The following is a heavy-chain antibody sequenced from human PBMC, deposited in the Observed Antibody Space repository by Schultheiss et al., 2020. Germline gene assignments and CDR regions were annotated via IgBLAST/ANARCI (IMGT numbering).Heavy chain of an antibody. V-gene: IGHV3-74*01. J-gene: IGHJ6*02. CDR1: GFTFSSYW. CDR3: ARGGGRYWHGMDV. CDR2: INSDGSST. D-gene: IGHD1-26*01. Sequence: GGSLRLSCAASGFTFSSYWMHWVRQAPGKGLVWVSRINSDGSSTSYADSVKGRFTISRDNAKNTLYLQMNSLRAEDTAVYYCARGGGRYWHGMDVWGQGTTVTVSS.